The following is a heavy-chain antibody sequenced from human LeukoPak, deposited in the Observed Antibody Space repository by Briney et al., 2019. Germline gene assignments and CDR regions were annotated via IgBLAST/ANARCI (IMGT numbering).Heavy chain of an antibody. CDR3: ARIFTVAPPYDEGMDV. Sequence: ASVKVSCKASGYTFTGYYMHWVRQAPGQGLEWMGWISAYNGNTNYAQKLQGRVTMTTDTSTSTAYMELRSLRSDDTAVYYCARIFTVAPPYDEGMDVWGQGTTVTVSS. V-gene: IGHV1-18*04. D-gene: IGHD5-12*01. CDR2: ISAYNGNT. J-gene: IGHJ6*02. CDR1: GYTFTGYY.